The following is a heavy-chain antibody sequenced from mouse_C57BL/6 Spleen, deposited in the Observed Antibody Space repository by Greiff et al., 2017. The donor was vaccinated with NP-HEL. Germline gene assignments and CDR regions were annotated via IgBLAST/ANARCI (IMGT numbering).Heavy chain of an antibody. V-gene: IGHV8-12*01. CDR3: ARKNGYDRGYAMDY. J-gene: IGHJ4*01. CDR2: IYWDDDK. D-gene: IGHD2-2*01. Sequence: QVTLKVCGPGILQSSQTLSLTCSFSGFSLSTSGMGVSWIRQPSGKGLEWLAHIYWDDDKRYNPSLKSRLTISKDTSRNQVFLKITSVDTADTATYYCARKNGYDRGYAMDYWGQGTSVTVSS. CDR1: GFSLSTSGMG.